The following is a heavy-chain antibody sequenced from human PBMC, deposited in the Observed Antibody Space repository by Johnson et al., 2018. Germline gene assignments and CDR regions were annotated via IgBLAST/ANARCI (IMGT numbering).Heavy chain of an antibody. V-gene: IGHV3-11*04. J-gene: IGHJ6*03. CDR1: GFTFSDYY. Sequence: QVQLVQSGGGLVKPGGSLRLSCAASGFTFSDYYMSWIRQAPGKGLEWVSYSRSSGSTIFYEDSVKGRFTISRDNAKNPLYLQMNSLRAEDTAVYHCARGHYGSWSYYNYYYYYMDVWGKGTTVTVSS. CDR3: ARGHYGSWSYYNYYYYYMDV. CDR2: SRSSGSTI. D-gene: IGHD3-10*01.